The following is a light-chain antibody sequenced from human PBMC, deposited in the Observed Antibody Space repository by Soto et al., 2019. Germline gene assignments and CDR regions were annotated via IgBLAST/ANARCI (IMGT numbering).Light chain of an antibody. CDR1: ASDLGGYTF. Sequence: LTQPPSASGSPGQSVAISCTGTASDLGGYTFVSWYPQHPGKAPKLLIYDVNKRPSGVPDRFSGSKSGNTAALTVSGLQAEDEADYYCSAHGGTNPYVFGTGTKVTVL. CDR2: DVN. J-gene: IGLJ1*01. V-gene: IGLV2-8*01. CDR3: SAHGGTNPYV.